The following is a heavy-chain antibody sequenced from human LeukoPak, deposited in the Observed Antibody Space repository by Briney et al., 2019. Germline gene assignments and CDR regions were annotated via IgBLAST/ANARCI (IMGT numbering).Heavy chain of an antibody. D-gene: IGHD3-22*01. CDR1: GFTFSSYA. V-gene: IGHV3-23*01. J-gene: IGHJ4*02. Sequence: GGSLRLSCAASGFTFSSYAMSWVRQAPGKGLEWVSAISGSGGSTYYADSVKGRFTISRDNSKNTLYLQMNSLRAEDTAVYYCAKAEGDYYDSSGYYPYWGQGTLVTVSS. CDR2: ISGSGGST. CDR3: AKAEGDYYDSSGYYPY.